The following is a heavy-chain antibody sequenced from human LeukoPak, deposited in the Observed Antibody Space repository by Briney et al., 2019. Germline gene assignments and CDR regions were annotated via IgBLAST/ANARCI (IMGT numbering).Heavy chain of an antibody. Sequence: GSLRLSCAASGFTFSSYWMSWVRQAPGKGLEWVANIKQDGSEKYYVDSVKGRFTISRDNAKNSLYLQMNSLRAEDTAVYYCAREALLLWFGELSGYYFDYWGQGTLVTVSS. CDR3: AREALLLWFGELSGYYFDY. CDR2: IKQDGSEK. D-gene: IGHD3-10*01. V-gene: IGHV3-7*01. J-gene: IGHJ4*02. CDR1: GFTFSSYW.